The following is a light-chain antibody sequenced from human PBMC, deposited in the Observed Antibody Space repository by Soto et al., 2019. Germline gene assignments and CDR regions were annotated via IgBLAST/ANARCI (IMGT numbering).Light chain of an antibody. CDR3: SSSTSSSTL. CDR2: DVS. Sequence: QSVLTQPASVSGSPGQSITLSCTGTSSDVGGYNYVSWYQQHPGKAPKLMIYDVSNRPSGVSNRFSGSKSGNTASLTISGLQAEDAADYYCSSSTSSSTLFGGGTKVTVL. J-gene: IGLJ2*01. V-gene: IGLV2-14*01. CDR1: SSDVGGYNY.